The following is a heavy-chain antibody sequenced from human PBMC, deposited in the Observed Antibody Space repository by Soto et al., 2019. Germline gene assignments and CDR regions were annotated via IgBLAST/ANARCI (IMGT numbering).Heavy chain of an antibody. Sequence: GGSLRLSCAASGFTFSSYAMSWVRQAPGKGLEWVSAISGSGGSTYYADSVKGRFTISRDNSKNTLYLQMNSLRAEDTAVYYCAKGNGTPRWVVVVPAAYYYYGMDVWGQGTTVTVSS. D-gene: IGHD2-2*01. V-gene: IGHV3-23*01. CDR1: GFTFSSYA. CDR2: ISGSGGST. CDR3: AKGNGTPRWVVVVPAAYYYYGMDV. J-gene: IGHJ6*02.